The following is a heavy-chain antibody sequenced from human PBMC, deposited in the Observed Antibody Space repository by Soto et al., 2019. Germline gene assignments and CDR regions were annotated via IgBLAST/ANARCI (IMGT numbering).Heavy chain of an antibody. CDR3: ARDNRHVLRFLDDWFDP. D-gene: IGHD3-3*01. Sequence: SVTVSCKASGGTFSSYTISWVRQAPGQGLEWMGRIIPILGIANYAQKFQGRVTITADKSTSTAYMELSSLRSEDTAVYYCARDNRHVLRFLDDWFDPWGQGTLVTVSS. V-gene: IGHV1-69*04. CDR1: GGTFSSYT. CDR2: IIPILGIA. J-gene: IGHJ5*02.